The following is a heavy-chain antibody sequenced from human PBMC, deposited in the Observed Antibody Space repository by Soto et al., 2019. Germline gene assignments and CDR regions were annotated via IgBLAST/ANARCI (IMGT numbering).Heavy chain of an antibody. V-gene: IGHV3-72*01. D-gene: IGHD6-13*01. CDR2: TRNKANSYTT. Sequence: PGGSLRLSCAASGFNFSDHYMDWVRQAPGKGLEWVGRTRNKANSYTTEYAASVKGRFTISRDDSKNSLYLQMNSLKTEDTAVYYCARPGLRYSSSWPYWGQGTLVTVSS. J-gene: IGHJ4*02. CDR1: GFNFSDHY. CDR3: ARPGLRYSSSWPY.